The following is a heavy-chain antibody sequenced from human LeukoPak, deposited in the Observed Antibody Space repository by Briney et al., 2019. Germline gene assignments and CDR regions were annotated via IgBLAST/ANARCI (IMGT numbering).Heavy chain of an antibody. CDR1: GGSISSYC. D-gene: IGHD1-26*01. J-gene: IGHJ3*02. Sequence: SETLSLTCTVSGGSISSYCWSWIRQPPGKGLEWIGYIHYSGSTNYNPSLKSRVTISVDTSKKQFSLKLSSVTAADTAVYYCARLVGATTPLDIWGQGTMVTVSS. CDR3: ARLVGATTPLDI. V-gene: IGHV4-59*08. CDR2: IHYSGST.